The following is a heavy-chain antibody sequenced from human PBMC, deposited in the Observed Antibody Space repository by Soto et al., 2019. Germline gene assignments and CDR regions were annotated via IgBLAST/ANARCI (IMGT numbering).Heavy chain of an antibody. D-gene: IGHD2-15*01. J-gene: IGHJ4*02. Sequence: EVQLVESGGGLVKPGGSLRLSCAASGFTFSDYSMTWVRQAPGKGLEWVSSISSTSIYIFYANSVKGRFTITRDNAKNSQYLQMNSLRAEDTAVYYCARAASLVDSWGQGTLVIVSS. CDR3: ARAASLVDS. CDR2: ISSTSIYI. CDR1: GFTFSDYS. V-gene: IGHV3-21*01.